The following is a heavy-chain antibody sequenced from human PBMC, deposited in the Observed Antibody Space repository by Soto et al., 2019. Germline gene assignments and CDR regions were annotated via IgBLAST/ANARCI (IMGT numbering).Heavy chain of an antibody. J-gene: IGHJ4*02. CDR3: ARVRIAAAGWIGTYYFDY. D-gene: IGHD6-13*01. V-gene: IGHV4-39*07. CDR2: IYYSGST. CDR1: NAPVDSSTYT. Sequence: PSETLSLTCTVSNAPVDSSTYTWGWIRQPPGKGLEWIGSIYYSGSTNYNPSLKSRVTISVDTSKNQFSLKLSSVTAADTAVYYCARVRIAAAGWIGTYYFDYWGQGTLVTVSS.